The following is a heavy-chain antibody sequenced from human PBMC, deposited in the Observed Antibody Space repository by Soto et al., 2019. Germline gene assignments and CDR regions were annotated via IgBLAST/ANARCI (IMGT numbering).Heavy chain of an antibody. V-gene: IGHV3-30-3*01. D-gene: IGHD1-26*01. Sequence: GGSLRLSCAASGFTFSSYAMHWVRQAPGKGLEWVAVISYDGSNKYYADSVKGRFTISRDNSKNTLYLQMNSLRAEDTAVYYCARGSRDRYHHRAFDIWCQGTRVTLS. CDR2: ISYDGSNK. CDR3: ARGSRDRYHHRAFDI. J-gene: IGHJ3*02. CDR1: GFTFSSYA.